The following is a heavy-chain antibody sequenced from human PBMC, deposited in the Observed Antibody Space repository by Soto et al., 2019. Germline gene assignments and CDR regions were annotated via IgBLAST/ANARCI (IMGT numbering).Heavy chain of an antibody. CDR1: GGSISSYY. D-gene: IGHD6-13*01. J-gene: IGHJ6*03. CDR3: ARRTEYSSSWEVYYYMDV. V-gene: IGHV4-59*01. CDR2: IYYSGST. Sequence: SETLSLTCTVSGGSISSYYWSWIRQPPGKGLEWIGYIYYSGSTNYNPSLKSRVTISVDTSKNQFSLKLSSVTAADTAVYYCARRTEYSSSWEVYYYMDVWGKGTTVTVSS.